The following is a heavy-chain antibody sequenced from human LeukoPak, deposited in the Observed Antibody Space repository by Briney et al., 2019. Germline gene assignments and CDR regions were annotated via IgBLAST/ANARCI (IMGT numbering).Heavy chain of an antibody. CDR1: GYMFSRYH. Sequence: ASVKVSCKASGYMFSRYHIHWERQAPGRGLDLMGIINPSGGSTTYAQKFQGRVTMTRDTSTSTVYMELSSLRSEDTAVYYCARFSATMTERHWGQGTLVTVSS. CDR3: ARFSATMTERH. V-gene: IGHV1-46*01. CDR2: INPSGGST. J-gene: IGHJ4*02. D-gene: IGHD3-22*01.